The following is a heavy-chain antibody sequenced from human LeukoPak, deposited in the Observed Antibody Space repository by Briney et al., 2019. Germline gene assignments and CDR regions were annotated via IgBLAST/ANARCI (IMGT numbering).Heavy chain of an antibody. V-gene: IGHV3-53*05. CDR2: IYSGGST. Sequence: GGSLRLSCAASGFTVSSNYMSWVRQAPGKGLEWVSVIYSGGSTYYADSVKGRFTISRDNSKNTVYLQMNSLRAEDTAVYYCAKDHSGGDSWYFDSWGQGTLVTVSS. J-gene: IGHJ4*02. D-gene: IGHD2-21*01. CDR3: AKDHSGGDSWYFDS. CDR1: GFTVSSNY.